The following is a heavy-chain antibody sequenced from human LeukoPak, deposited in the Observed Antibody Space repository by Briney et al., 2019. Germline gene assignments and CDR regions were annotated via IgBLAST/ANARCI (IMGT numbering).Heavy chain of an antibody. Sequence: ASVKVSCKASGYTFTSYGISWVRQAPGQGLECMGWINPYNGNRNYAQKFQGRVTMTTDTSTSTAYMELRSMRSDDTAVYYCAREIDGRFYYWGQGALVTVSS. D-gene: IGHD2-15*01. CDR3: AREIDGRFYY. CDR2: INPYNGNR. CDR1: GYTFTSYG. V-gene: IGHV1-18*01. J-gene: IGHJ4*02.